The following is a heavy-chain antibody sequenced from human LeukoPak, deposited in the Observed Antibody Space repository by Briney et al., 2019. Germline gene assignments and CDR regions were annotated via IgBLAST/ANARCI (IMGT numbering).Heavy chain of an antibody. V-gene: IGHV4-59*01. CDR1: GGSISSYY. Sequence: SETLSLTCTVSGGSISSYYWSWIRQPPGKGLEWIGYIYYSGSTNYNPSLKSRVTISVDTSKTQFSLKLGSVTAADTAVYYCARDLGGSYFNWFDPWGQGTLVTASS. J-gene: IGHJ5*02. D-gene: IGHD1-26*01. CDR2: IYYSGST. CDR3: ARDLGGSYFNWFDP.